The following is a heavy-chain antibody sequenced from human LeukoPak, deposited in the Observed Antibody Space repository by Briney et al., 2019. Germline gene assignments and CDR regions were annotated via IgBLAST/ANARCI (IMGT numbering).Heavy chain of an antibody. CDR1: GFTFSSYA. V-gene: IGHV3-23*01. CDR3: AKFVLDCSGGSCYSDYYYGMDV. J-gene: IGHJ6*02. D-gene: IGHD2-15*01. Sequence: GALRLSCAASGFTFSSYAMSWVRQAPGKGLEWVSAISGSGGSTYYADSVKGRFTISRDNSKNTLYLQMNSLRAEDTAVYYCAKFVLDCSGGSCYSDYYYGMDVWGQGTTVTVSS. CDR2: ISGSGGST.